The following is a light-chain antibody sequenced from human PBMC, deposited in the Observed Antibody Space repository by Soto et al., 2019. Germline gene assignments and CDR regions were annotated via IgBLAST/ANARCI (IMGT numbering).Light chain of an antibody. CDR1: RSLLHSNGHNY. CDR2: LGS. V-gene: IGKV2-28*01. Sequence: EIVMTQSPLSRPVTLGESAAISCRSSRSLLHSNGHNYLDWYLQKPGQSPQLLIYLGSNRASGVPDRFSGSGSGTDFTLKISRVEAEDVGVYYCMQALETPPYTFGQGTKLEIK. CDR3: MQALETPPYT. J-gene: IGKJ2*01.